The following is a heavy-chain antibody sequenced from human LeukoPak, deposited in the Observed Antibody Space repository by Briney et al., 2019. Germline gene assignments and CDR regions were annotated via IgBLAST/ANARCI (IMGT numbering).Heavy chain of an antibody. V-gene: IGHV4-59*02. CDR1: GGSVSDYY. Sequence: SETLSLTCTVSGGSVSDYYWSWIRLPPGKGLEWIGYIFYSGSTYYNPSLKSRVTISVDTSKNQFSLQLRSVTAADTAVYYCARAAGGTRADFDYWGQGTLVIVSS. CDR3: ARAAGGTRADFDY. J-gene: IGHJ4*02. D-gene: IGHD6-13*01. CDR2: IFYSGST.